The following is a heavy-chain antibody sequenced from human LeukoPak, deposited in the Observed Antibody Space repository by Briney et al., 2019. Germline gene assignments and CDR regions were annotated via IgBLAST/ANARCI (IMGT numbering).Heavy chain of an antibody. CDR3: ARHLLRYFDWLPTNYFDY. CDR2: INHSGST. Sequence: SETLSLTCAVYGGSFSGYYWSWIRQPPGKGLEWIGEINHSGSTNYNPSLKSRVTISVDTSKNQCSLKLSSVTAADTAVYYCARHLLRYFDWLPTNYFDYWGQGTLVTVSS. J-gene: IGHJ4*02. CDR1: GGSFSGYY. D-gene: IGHD3-9*01. V-gene: IGHV4-34*01.